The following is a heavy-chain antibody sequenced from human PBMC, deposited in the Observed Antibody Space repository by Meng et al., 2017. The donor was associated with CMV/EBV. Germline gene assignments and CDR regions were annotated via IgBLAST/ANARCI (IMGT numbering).Heavy chain of an antibody. CDR2: ISWNSGSI. J-gene: IGHJ5*02. D-gene: IGHD3-9*01. CDR1: GFTFDDYA. CDR3: AKVQAYDIRSNWFDP. Sequence: SLKTSCAASGFTFDDYAMHWVRQAPGKGLEWVSGISWNSGSIGYADSVKGRFTISRDNAKNSLYLQMNSLRAEDTALYYCAKVQAYDIRSNWFDPWGQGTLVTVSS. V-gene: IGHV3-9*01.